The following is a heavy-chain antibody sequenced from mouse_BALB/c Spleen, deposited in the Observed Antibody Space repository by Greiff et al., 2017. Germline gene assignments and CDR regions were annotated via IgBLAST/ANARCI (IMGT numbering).Heavy chain of an antibody. CDR3: ARKGDYYRYDFDY. J-gene: IGHJ2*01. CDR2: IYPGDGDT. CDR1: GYTFTSYW. Sequence: QVQLKESGAELARPGASVKLSCKASGYTFTSYWMQWVKQRPGQGLEWIGAIYPGDGDTRYTQKFKGKATLTADKSSSTAYMQLSSLASEDSAVYYCARKGDYYRYDFDYWGQGTTLTVSS. D-gene: IGHD2-14*01. V-gene: IGHV1-87*01.